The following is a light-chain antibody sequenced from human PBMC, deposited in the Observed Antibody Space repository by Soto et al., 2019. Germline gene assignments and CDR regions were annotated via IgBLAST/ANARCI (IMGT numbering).Light chain of an antibody. CDR1: QSVSSSY. CDR2: GAS. Sequence: DIVVTQSPGTLSLSPGERATLSCRASQSVSSSYLAWYQQKPGQAPRLLIYGASIRATGIPDRFSGSGSGTDFTLTISRLEPEDFAVYYCQQYGSSPLTFGRGTKVEI. J-gene: IGKJ4*01. CDR3: QQYGSSPLT. V-gene: IGKV3-20*01.